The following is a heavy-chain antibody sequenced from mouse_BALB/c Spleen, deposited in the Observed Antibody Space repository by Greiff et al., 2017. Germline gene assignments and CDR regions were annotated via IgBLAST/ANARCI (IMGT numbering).Heavy chain of an antibody. Sequence: EVQLQQSGPGLVKPSQSLSLTCTVTGYSITSDYAWNWIRQFPGNKLEWMGYISYSGSTSYNPSLKSRISITRDTSKNQFFLQLNSVTTEDTATYYCARRGYYGSNYAMDYWGQGTSVTVSS. CDR2: ISYSGST. D-gene: IGHD1-1*01. CDR1: GYSITSDYA. CDR3: ARRGYYGSNYAMDY. V-gene: IGHV3-2*02. J-gene: IGHJ4*01.